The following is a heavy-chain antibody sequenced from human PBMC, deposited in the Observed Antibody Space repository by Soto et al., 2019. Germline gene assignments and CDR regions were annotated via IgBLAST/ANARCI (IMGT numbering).Heavy chain of an antibody. CDR3: ARSSVLWFGETRPNWFDP. CDR1: GGSISSSSYY. J-gene: IGHJ5*02. V-gene: IGHV4-39*07. CDR2: IYYSGST. Sequence: PSETLSLTCTVSGGSISSSSYYWGWTRRPPGKGLEWIGSIYYSGSTNYNPSLKSRVTISVDTSKNQFSLKLSSVTAADTAVYYCARSSVLWFGETRPNWFDPWGQGTLVTVSS. D-gene: IGHD3-10*01.